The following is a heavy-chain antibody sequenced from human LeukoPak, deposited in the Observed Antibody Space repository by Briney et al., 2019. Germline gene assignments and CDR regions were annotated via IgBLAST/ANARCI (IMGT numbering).Heavy chain of an antibody. V-gene: IGHV4-61*02. Sequence: SETLSLTCTVSGDSINSGDYYWSWIRQPAGKGLEWIGRISSSGSTNYNPSLKSRVTISVDTSKNQFSLKLSSVTAADTAVYYCARTAGYYYGSGSYYAWFDPWGQGTLVTVSS. CDR1: GDSINSGDYY. J-gene: IGHJ5*02. D-gene: IGHD3-10*01. CDR3: ARTAGYYYGSGSYYAWFDP. CDR2: ISSSGST.